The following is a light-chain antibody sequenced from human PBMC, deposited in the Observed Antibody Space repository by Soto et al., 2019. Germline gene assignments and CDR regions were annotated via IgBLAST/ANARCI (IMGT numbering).Light chain of an antibody. J-gene: IGKJ3*01. Sequence: DIQMTQSPSTLSASVGDRVNITCRASESINGWLAWYQQKPGKAPKLLIYRASDLQSGVPTRFSGSGSGTEFTLAISSLQTDDFATYYCQQYNSYFFTFGPGTKVDVK. V-gene: IGKV1-5*03. CDR3: QQYNSYFFT. CDR2: RAS. CDR1: ESINGW.